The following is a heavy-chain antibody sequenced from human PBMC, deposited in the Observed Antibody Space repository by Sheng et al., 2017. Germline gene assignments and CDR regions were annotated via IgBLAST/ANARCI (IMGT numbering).Heavy chain of an antibody. Sequence: QVQLVQSGAEVKKPGSSVKVSCKASGYTFTSNGINWVRQAPGQGLEWMGWISAYNGNTNYAQKFQGRVTLTTETSTSTAYMELRSLRSDDTAVYYCTRGRYYYGSGSSDDFDSWGQGTLVTVSS. V-gene: IGHV1-18*01. CDR3: TRGRYYYGSGSSDDFDS. CDR1: GYTFTSNG. J-gene: IGHJ4*02. CDR2: ISAYNGNT. D-gene: IGHD3-10*01.